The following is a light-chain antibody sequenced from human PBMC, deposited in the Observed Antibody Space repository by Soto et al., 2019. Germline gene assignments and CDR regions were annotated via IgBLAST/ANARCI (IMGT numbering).Light chain of an antibody. CDR3: GTWDSSLSAAV. V-gene: IGLV1-51*02. CDR2: ENN. Sequence: QSVLTQPPSGSAAPGQKVTFSCSGCSSNIGNNYVSWYQQLPGTAPKLLICENNKRPSGIPDRFSGSKSGTSATLGITGLQTGDEADYYCGTWDSSLSAAVFGGGTQLTVL. J-gene: IGLJ7*01. CDR1: SSNIGNNY.